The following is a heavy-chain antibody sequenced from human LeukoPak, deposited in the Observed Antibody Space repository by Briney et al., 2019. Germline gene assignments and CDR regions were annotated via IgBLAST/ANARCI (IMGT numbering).Heavy chain of an antibody. Sequence: GGSLRLSCAASGFTFSAYWMHWVRQSPGRGLGWVARINGDGITTSYADSVKGRFTISRDNAKNTLYLQMNSLRAEDTAVFYCASAGVGFDYWGQGTLVTVSS. CDR2: INGDGITT. J-gene: IGHJ4*02. D-gene: IGHD1-26*01. CDR1: GFTFSAYW. CDR3: ASAGVGFDY. V-gene: IGHV3-74*01.